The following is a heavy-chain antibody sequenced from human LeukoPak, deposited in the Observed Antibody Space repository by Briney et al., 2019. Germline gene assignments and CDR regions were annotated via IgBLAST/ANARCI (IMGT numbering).Heavy chain of an antibody. D-gene: IGHD5-18*01. V-gene: IGHV3-74*01. CDR2: INSDGSST. CDR1: GFTFSSYW. J-gene: IGHJ4*02. Sequence: PGGSLRLSCAASGFTFSSYWMHWVRQAPGKGLVWVSRINSDGSSTSYADSVKGRFTISRDNAKNTLYLQMNSLRAEDTAVYYCAKDPAAMATYVDYWGQGTLVTVSS. CDR3: AKDPAAMATYVDY.